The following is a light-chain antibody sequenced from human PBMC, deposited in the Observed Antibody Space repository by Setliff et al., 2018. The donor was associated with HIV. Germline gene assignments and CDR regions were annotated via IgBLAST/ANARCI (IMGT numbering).Light chain of an antibody. Sequence: QSALTQPASVSGSPGQSITISCTGTSSDVGGYNYVSWYQQHPGKAPKLMIYDVNNRPSGVSNRFSGSKSGNTASPTISGLQAEDEADYYCSSYTSSSTLVYVFGSGTKSPS. V-gene: IGLV2-14*03. CDR2: DVN. CDR1: SSDVGGYNY. CDR3: SSYTSSSTLVYV. J-gene: IGLJ1*01.